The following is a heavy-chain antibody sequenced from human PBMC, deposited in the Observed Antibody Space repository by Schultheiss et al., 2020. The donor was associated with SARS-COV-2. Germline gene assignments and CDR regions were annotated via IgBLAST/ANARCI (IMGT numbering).Heavy chain of an antibody. CDR1: GFTFSGSA. D-gene: IGHD5-12*01. J-gene: IGHJ3*02. V-gene: IGHV3-73*01. CDR3: AKVATPGHDAFDI. CDR2: IRSKANSYAT. Sequence: GESLKISCAASGFTFSGSAMHWVRQASGKGLEWVGRIRSKANSYATAYAASVKGRFTISRDNAKNSLYLQMNSLRPEDTALYYCAKVATPGHDAFDIWGQGTMVTVSS.